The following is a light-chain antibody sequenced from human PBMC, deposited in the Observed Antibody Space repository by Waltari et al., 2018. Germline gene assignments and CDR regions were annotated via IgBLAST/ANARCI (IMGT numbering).Light chain of an antibody. CDR3: QQYYRYYT. CDR1: QGIRSW. CDR2: AAS. J-gene: IGKJ2*01. Sequence: DIQMTQSPSSVSASVGDRVTITCRASQGIRSWLAWYQQKPGKAPKLLIYAASSLQSGVPSRFSGSGSGTDFTLTISSLQPEDFATYYCQQYYRYYTFGQGTKLEIK. V-gene: IGKV1D-16*01.